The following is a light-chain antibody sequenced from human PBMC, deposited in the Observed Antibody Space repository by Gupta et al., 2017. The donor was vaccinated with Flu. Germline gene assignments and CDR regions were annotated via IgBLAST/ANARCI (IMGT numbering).Light chain of an antibody. V-gene: IGKV3-20*01. CDR1: QSVRNNF. CDR2: GAA. Sequence: GTLSLSPGERATLSCRASQSVRNNFLAWYQQKPGQAPSLLIYGAARGATGIPDRFSGSGSGTDFTLTISRLEPEDFAVYYCQQDASSPLAFGQGTRVEIK. J-gene: IGKJ5*01. CDR3: QQDASSPLA.